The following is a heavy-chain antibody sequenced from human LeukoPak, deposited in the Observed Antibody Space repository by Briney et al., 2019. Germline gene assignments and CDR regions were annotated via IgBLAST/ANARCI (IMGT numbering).Heavy chain of an antibody. J-gene: IGHJ4*02. V-gene: IGHV3-30-3*01. CDR3: ARRKDFDY. Sequence: GGSLRLSCAASGFTFSSYAMHWVRQAPGKGLEWVAVISYDGSNKYYADSVKGRFTISRDNSKNTLYLQMNSLRAEDTAVYYCARRKDFDYWGQGILVTVSS. CDR1: GFTFSSYA. CDR2: ISYDGSNK.